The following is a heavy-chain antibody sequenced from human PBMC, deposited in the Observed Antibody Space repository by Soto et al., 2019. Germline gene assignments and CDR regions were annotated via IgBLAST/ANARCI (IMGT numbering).Heavy chain of an antibody. CDR2: INAGNGNT. D-gene: IGHD2-2*01. CDR1: GYTFTSYA. Sequence: QVQLVQSGAEVKKPGASVKVSCKASGYTFTSYAMHWVRQAPGQRLEWMGWINAGNGNTKYSQKFQGRVTITRDTSASTAYMELSSLRSEDTAVYYCAREFAGYCSSTSCQPRGMDVWGQGTTVTVSS. V-gene: IGHV1-3*01. J-gene: IGHJ6*02. CDR3: AREFAGYCSSTSCQPRGMDV.